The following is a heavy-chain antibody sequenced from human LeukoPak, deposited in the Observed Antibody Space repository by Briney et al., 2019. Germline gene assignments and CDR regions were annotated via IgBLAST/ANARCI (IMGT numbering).Heavy chain of an antibody. CDR2: IYSNGNT. V-gene: IGHV4-59*08. CDR3: ARRGYSSGWYYFDY. CDR1: GGPIISNY. J-gene: IGHJ4*02. Sequence: SETLSLTCTVSGGPIISNYWSWIRQPPEKGLEWIGYIYSNGNTNYNPSLKSRVTISVDTSKNQFSLKLSSVTAADTAVYYCARRGYSSGWYYFDYWGQGTLVTVSS. D-gene: IGHD6-19*01.